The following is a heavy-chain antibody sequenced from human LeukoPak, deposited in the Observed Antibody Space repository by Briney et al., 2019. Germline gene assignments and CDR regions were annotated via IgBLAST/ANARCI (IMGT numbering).Heavy chain of an antibody. D-gene: IGHD3-10*01. CDR1: GYTFTSYD. Sequence: ASVKVSCKASGYTFTSYDINWVRQATGQGLEWMGRIIPILGIANYAQKFQGRVTITADKSTSTAYMELSSLRSEDTAVYYCASAGSGSYYSYAFDIWGQGTMVTVSS. CDR3: ASAGSGSYYSYAFDI. CDR2: IIPILGIA. J-gene: IGHJ3*02. V-gene: IGHV1-69*04.